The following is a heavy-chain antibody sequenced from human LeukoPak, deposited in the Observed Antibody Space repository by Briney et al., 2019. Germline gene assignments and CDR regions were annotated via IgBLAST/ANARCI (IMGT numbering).Heavy chain of an antibody. CDR3: ARAPHYSNYGPYYYGMDV. J-gene: IGHJ6*02. V-gene: IGHV3-11*06. D-gene: IGHD4-11*01. CDR1: GFPFSDYY. CDR2: ISSSSSYT. Sequence: GGSLRLSCAASGFPFSDYYMGWIRQAPGKGLEWVSYISSSSSYTNYADSVKGRFTISRDNAKNSLYLQMNSLRAEDTAVYYCARAPHYSNYGPYYYGMDVWGQGTTVTVSS.